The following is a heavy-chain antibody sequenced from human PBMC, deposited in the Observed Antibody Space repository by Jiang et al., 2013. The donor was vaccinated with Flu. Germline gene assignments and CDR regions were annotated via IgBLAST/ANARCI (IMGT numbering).Heavy chain of an antibody. Sequence: QLLESGGGVVQPGGSLRLSCTASGFSFSYYGMYWVRQAPGKGLEWVASIWHDGSNRYYGDSVKGRFTISRDNSKNTLYVQMNSLRAEDTAVYYCATLRGSTYDTYVMDYWGQGTLVSVSS. CDR2: IWHDGSNR. CDR3: ATLRGSTYDTYVMDY. V-gene: IGHV3-30*02. CDR1: GFSFSYYG. D-gene: IGHD2-2*01. J-gene: IGHJ4*02.